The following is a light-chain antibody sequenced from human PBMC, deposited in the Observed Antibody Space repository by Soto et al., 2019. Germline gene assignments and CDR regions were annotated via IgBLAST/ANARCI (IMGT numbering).Light chain of an antibody. CDR2: DVS. J-gene: IGLJ1*01. Sequence: QSALTQPRSVCGSLGQSVTVSCIGTSRDVGDYNSVSWYQQHPGKAPKLMIYDVSKRPSGVPDRFSGSKSGNTASLTISGLQAEDEADYYCCSYVGGYSYVFGIGTKVTVL. CDR3: CSYVGGYSYV. V-gene: IGLV2-11*01. CDR1: SRDVGDYNS.